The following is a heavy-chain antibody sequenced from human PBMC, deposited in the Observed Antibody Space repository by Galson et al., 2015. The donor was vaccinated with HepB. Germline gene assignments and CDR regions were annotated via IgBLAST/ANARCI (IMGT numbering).Heavy chain of an antibody. CDR3: ARGSIAVAGPDAFDI. J-gene: IGHJ3*02. V-gene: IGHV3-30*04. CDR1: GFTFSSYA. CDR2: ISYDGSNK. Sequence: SLRLSCAASGFTFSSYAMHWVRQAPGKGLEWVAVISYDGSNKYYADSVKGRFTISRDNSKNTLYLQMNSLRAEDTAVYYCARGSIAVAGPDAFDIWGQGTMVTVSS. D-gene: IGHD6-19*01.